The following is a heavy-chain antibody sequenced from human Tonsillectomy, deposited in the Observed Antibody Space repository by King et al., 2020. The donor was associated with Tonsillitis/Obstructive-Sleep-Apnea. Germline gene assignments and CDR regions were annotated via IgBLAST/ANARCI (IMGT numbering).Heavy chain of an antibody. V-gene: IGHV2-5*02. CDR3: ARLQSGATDFWSETSPWFDP. Sequence: ITLKESGPTLVKPTQTLTLTCTFSGFSLSTSGVGVGWIRQPPGKALEWLALIYWDDDKRYTPSLNSRLTITKDTSKNQVVLTMTNMDPVDTATYYFARLQSGATDFWSETSPWFDPWGQGTLVTVSS. CDR1: GFSLSTSGVG. D-gene: IGHD3-3*01. J-gene: IGHJ5*02. CDR2: IYWDDDK.